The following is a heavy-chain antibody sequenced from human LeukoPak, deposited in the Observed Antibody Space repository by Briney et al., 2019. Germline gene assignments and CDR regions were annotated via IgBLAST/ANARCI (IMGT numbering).Heavy chain of an antibody. Sequence: GESLKISCKGSGYSFTSYWIGWVRQMPGKGLEWMGIIYLGDSDTRYSPSFQGQVTISADKSISTAYLQWSSLKASDTAMYYCARHEDCSSTSCFNWFDPWGQGTLVTVSS. J-gene: IGHJ5*02. CDR1: GYSFTSYW. V-gene: IGHV5-51*01. CDR3: ARHEDCSSTSCFNWFDP. D-gene: IGHD2-2*01. CDR2: IYLGDSDT.